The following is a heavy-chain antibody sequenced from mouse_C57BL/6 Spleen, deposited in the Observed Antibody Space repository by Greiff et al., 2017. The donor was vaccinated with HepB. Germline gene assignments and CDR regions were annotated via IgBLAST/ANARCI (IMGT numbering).Heavy chain of an antibody. V-gene: IGHV1-80*01. CDR1: GYAFSSYW. CDR2: VYPGDGDT. Sequence: VQLQQSGAELVKPGASVKISCKASGYAFSSYWMNWVKQRPGKGLEWIGQVYPGDGDTNYNGKFKGKATLTADKSSSTAYMQLSSLTTEDSAVYCCARYYDYGGWYAYWGQGTLVTVSA. J-gene: IGHJ3*01. CDR3: ARYYDYGGWYAY. D-gene: IGHD2-4*01.